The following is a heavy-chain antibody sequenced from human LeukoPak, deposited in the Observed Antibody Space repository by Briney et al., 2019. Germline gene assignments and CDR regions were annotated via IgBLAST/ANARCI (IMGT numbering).Heavy chain of an antibody. CDR2: ISWNSGSI. CDR3: AKSGGTMVRGVVKD. CDR1: GFTVSSNY. J-gene: IGHJ4*02. D-gene: IGHD3-10*01. Sequence: GGSLRLSCAASGFTVSSNYMSWVRQAPGKGLEWVSGISWNSGSIGYADSVKGRFTISRDNAKNSLYLQMNSLRAEDTALYYCAKSGGTMVRGVVKDWGQGTLVTVSS. V-gene: IGHV3-9*01.